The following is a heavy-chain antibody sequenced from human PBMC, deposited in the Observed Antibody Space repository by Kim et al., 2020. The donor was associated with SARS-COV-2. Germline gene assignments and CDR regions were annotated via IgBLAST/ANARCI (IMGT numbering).Heavy chain of an antibody. D-gene: IGHD1-26*01. J-gene: IGHJ4*02. V-gene: IGHV3-53*01. CDR2: IYSGGST. CDR3: ARDDVGATGIFDY. Sequence: GGSLRLSCAASGFTVSSNYMSWVRQAPGKGLEWVSVIYSGGSTYYADSVKGRFTISRDNSKNTLYLQMNSLRAEDTAVYYCARDDVGATGIFDYWGQGTLVTVSS. CDR1: GFTVSSNY.